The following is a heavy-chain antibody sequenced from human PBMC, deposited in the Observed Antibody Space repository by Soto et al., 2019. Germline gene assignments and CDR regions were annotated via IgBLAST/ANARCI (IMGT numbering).Heavy chain of an antibody. Sequence: QVHLVQSGAEVKKPGASVKVSCKTSGYSFTSSGINWVRQAPGQGLEWMGWISGYNGDTNYLQKFQGRGTMTTDTCTSTAYMELRSLRSDDTAVYYCARSGSIPYYYYGMDVWGQGTTVTVSS. D-gene: IGHD2-2*02. CDR1: GYSFTSSG. J-gene: IGHJ6*02. CDR3: ARSGSIPYYYYGMDV. V-gene: IGHV1-18*01. CDR2: ISGYNGDT.